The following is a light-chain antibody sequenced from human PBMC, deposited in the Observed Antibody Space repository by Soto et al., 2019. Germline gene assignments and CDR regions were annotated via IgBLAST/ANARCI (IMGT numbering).Light chain of an antibody. Sequence: EIVLTQSPGTLSLSPGERATLSCRASQSVSSSYLVWHQQKPGQAPRLLIYAASRRATGIPDRFSGSGSGTDFTLTISRLEPEDFAVYYCQQRSNWPPLTFGGGTRLEIK. CDR1: QSVSSSY. J-gene: IGKJ5*01. V-gene: IGKV3D-20*02. CDR2: AAS. CDR3: QQRSNWPPLT.